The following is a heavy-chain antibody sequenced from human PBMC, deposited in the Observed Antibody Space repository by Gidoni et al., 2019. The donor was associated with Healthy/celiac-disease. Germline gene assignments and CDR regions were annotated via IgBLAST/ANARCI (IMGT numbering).Heavy chain of an antibody. CDR3: AKGLRQWLVGIDY. D-gene: IGHD6-19*01. CDR2: ISGSGGST. Sequence: ELQLLESGGGLVQPGGSLRLSCASSGFTFSSYAMSWVRQAPGKGLEWVIAISGSGGSTYYADSVKGRFTISRDNSKNTLYLQMNSLRAEDTAVYYCAKGLRQWLVGIDYWGQGTLVTVSS. J-gene: IGHJ4*02. V-gene: IGHV3-23*01. CDR1: GFTFSSYA.